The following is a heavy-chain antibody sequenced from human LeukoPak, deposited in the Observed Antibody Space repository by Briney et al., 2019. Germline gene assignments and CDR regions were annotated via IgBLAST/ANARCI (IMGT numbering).Heavy chain of an antibody. CDR2: IHSGGST. V-gene: IGHV3-53*01. CDR1: GGSISSSSYY. J-gene: IGHJ5*02. CDR3: ARESRTDGYNSNNWFDP. Sequence: ETLSLTCTVSGGSISSSSYYWGWIRQPPGKGLEWVSVIHSGGSTYYADSVKGRFTISRDNSKNTLYLQMDSLRAEDTAVYYCARESRTDGYNSNNWFDPWGQGTLVTVSS. D-gene: IGHD5-24*01.